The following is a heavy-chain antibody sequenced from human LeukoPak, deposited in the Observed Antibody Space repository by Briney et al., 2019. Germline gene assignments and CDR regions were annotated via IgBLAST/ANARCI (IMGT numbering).Heavy chain of an antibody. V-gene: IGHV3-7*04. CDR3: TRVGYIDEGIDY. Sequence: GGSLRLSCVASGFPFSSYWMTWVRRAPGKGLEGVANIKQDGSKKSYVDSGKGRFTISRDNAKNSLYLQMNSLSAADTAIYYCTRVGYIDEGIDYWGQGTLVTVSS. J-gene: IGHJ4*02. D-gene: IGHD5-24*01. CDR1: GFPFSSYW. CDR2: IKQDGSKK.